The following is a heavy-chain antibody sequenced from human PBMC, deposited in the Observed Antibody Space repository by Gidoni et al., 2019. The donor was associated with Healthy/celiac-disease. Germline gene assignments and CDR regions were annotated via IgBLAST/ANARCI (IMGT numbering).Heavy chain of an antibody. J-gene: IGHJ1*01. CDR2: IYYSGST. Sequence: QLQLQESGPGLVKPSETLSLTCTVSGGSISSRSYYWGWIRQPPGKGLEWIGSIYYSGSTYYNPSLKSRVTISVDTSKNQFSLKLSSVTAADTAVYYCANGSSGYYRQREYFQHWGQGTLVTVSS. V-gene: IGHV4-39*01. CDR1: GGSISSRSYY. CDR3: ANGSSGYYRQREYFQH. D-gene: IGHD3-22*01.